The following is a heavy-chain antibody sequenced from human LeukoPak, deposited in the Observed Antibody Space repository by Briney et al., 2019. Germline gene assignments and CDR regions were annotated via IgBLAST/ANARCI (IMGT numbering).Heavy chain of an antibody. CDR1: GGSIRSSY. V-gene: IGHV4-59*01. D-gene: IGHD3-3*01. CDR2: ISNSGSA. Sequence: SETLSLTCTVSGGSIRSSYWSWIRQPPGQGLEWIGYISNSGSANYNPSLRGRVSISVGMSNNQIFLGLTSVTAADTAVYYCARAQYDGFSSGYSGGFYYMDVWGKGTTVSVSS. CDR3: ARAQYDGFSSGYSGGFYYMDV. J-gene: IGHJ6*03.